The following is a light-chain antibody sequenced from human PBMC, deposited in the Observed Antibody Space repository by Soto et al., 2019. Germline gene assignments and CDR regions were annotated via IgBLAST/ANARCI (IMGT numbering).Light chain of an antibody. CDR3: QQYINWPIT. CDR2: GAS. Sequence: EIVMTQSPGTLSVSPGESATLSCRASQSVSSNLAWYQQKPGQTPRLLIYGASTRATGIPARFSGSGSGTEFTLAISSLQSEDFAVYYCQQYINWPITLGQGTKLEIK. CDR1: QSVSSN. J-gene: IGKJ2*01. V-gene: IGKV3-15*01.